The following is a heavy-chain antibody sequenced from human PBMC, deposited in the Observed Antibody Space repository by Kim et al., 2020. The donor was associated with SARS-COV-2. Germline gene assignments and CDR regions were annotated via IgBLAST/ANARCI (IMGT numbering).Heavy chain of an antibody. J-gene: IGHJ4*02. CDR2: A. V-gene: IGHV1-69*01. Sequence: ANYAQKVQGRVTITADESTSTAYMELSSLRSEDTAVYYCARGPSSWYFDYWGQGTLVTVSS. CDR3: ARGPSSWYFDY. D-gene: IGHD6-13*01.